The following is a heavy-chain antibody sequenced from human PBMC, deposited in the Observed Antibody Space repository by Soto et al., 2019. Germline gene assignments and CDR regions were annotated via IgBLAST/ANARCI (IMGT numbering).Heavy chain of an antibody. V-gene: IGHV4-30-4*01. CDR1: GGSISSGDYY. Sequence: SETLSLTCTVSGGSISSGDYYWSWIRQPPGKGLEWIGYIYYSGSTYYNPSLKSRVTISVDTSKNQFSLKLSSVTAADTAVYYCARGVPLGLLDPYFDYWGQGTLVTVSS. D-gene: IGHD2-21*01. CDR3: ARGVPLGLLDPYFDY. CDR2: IYYSGST. J-gene: IGHJ4*02.